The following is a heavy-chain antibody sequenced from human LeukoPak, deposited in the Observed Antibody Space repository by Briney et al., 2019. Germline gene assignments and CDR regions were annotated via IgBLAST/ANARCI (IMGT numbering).Heavy chain of an antibody. V-gene: IGHV3-11*01. CDR2: ISSSGSTI. J-gene: IGHJ5*02. CDR3: ARASPTVGNWFDP. Sequence: GGSLRLSCAASGFTFSDYYMSWIRQAPGKELEWVSYISSSGSTIYYADSVKGRFTISRDNAKNSLYLQMNSLRAEDTAVYYCARASPTVGNWFDPWGQGTLVTVSS. D-gene: IGHD4-23*01. CDR1: GFTFSDYY.